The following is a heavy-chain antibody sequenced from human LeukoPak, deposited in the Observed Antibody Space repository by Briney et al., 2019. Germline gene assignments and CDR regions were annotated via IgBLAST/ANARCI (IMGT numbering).Heavy chain of an antibody. CDR1: GFTFSSYG. Sequence: GGSLRLSCAASGFTFSSYGMHWVRQAPGKGLEWVAFIRYDGSNKYYADSVKGRFTISRDNSKNTLYLQMNSLRAEDTAVYYCAKDSNPIAALGYWGQGTLVTVSS. CDR2: IRYDGSNK. V-gene: IGHV3-30*02. CDR3: AKDSNPIAALGY. J-gene: IGHJ4*02. D-gene: IGHD6-13*01.